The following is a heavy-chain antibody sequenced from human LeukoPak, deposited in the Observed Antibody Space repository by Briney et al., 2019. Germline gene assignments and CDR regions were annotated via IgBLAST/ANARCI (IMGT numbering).Heavy chain of an antibody. V-gene: IGHV3-48*03. Sequence: PGGSLRLPCAASGFTFSSYEMNWVRQAPGKGLEWVSYISSSGSTIYYADSVKGRFTISRDNAKNSLYLQMNSLRAEDTAVYYCARDPWGGYFDYWGQGTLVTVSS. CDR3: ARDPWGGYFDY. CDR2: ISSSGSTI. CDR1: GFTFSSYE. D-gene: IGHD3-16*01. J-gene: IGHJ4*02.